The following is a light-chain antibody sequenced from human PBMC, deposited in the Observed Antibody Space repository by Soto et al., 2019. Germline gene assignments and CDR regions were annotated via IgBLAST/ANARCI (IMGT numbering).Light chain of an antibody. J-gene: IGLJ3*02. CDR1: SSNIGAGYD. Sequence: QSALTQPPSVSGAPGQSVTISCTGSSSNIGAGYDVHWYQQLPGTVPKLLIYGNSNRPSGVPDRFSGSKSGTSASLAITGLQAEDEADYYCHSYDSSLSGSVFGGGTKLTVL. V-gene: IGLV1-40*01. CDR2: GNS. CDR3: HSYDSSLSGSV.